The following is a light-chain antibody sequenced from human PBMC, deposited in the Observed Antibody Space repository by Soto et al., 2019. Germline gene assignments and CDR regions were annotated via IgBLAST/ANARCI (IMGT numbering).Light chain of an antibody. CDR3: SSYTSTSTLV. CDR2: DVS. J-gene: IGLJ2*01. CDR1: SSDVGAYDY. Sequence: SALTQPASVSGSPGQSITISCTGTSSDVGAYDYVSWYQQHPRKAPKLMIYDVSDRPSEVSNRFSGSKSGNTASLTISGLQAEDEADYYCSSYTSTSTLVFGGGTQLTVL. V-gene: IGLV2-14*01.